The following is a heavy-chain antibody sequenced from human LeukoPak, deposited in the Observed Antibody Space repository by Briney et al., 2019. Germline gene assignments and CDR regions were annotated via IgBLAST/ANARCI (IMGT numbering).Heavy chain of an antibody. CDR3: AVGDYGGNREVDY. CDR1: GYTFTGYY. CDR2: INPNSGGT. D-gene: IGHD4-23*01. J-gene: IGHJ4*02. Sequence: ASVKVSCKASGYTFTGYYFHWVRQAPGQGLEWMGWINPNSGGTNYAQKFQGRVTMTRDTSISTAYMELSRLRSDDTAVYYCAVGDYGGNREVDYWGQGTLVTVSS. V-gene: IGHV1-2*02.